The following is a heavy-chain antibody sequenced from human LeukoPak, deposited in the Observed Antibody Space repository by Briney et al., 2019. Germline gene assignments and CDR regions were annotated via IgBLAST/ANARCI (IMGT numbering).Heavy chain of an antibody. V-gene: IGHV4-59*01. Sequence: SETLSLTCTVSGGSISSYYWSWIRQPPGKGLEWIGYIYYSGSTNYNPSLKSRVTISVDTSKNQFSLKLSSVTAADTAVYYCATTKYYDFWSGYRGYYFDYWGQGTLVTVSS. CDR1: GGSISSYY. CDR2: IYYSGST. J-gene: IGHJ4*02. CDR3: ATTKYYDFWSGYRGYYFDY. D-gene: IGHD3-3*01.